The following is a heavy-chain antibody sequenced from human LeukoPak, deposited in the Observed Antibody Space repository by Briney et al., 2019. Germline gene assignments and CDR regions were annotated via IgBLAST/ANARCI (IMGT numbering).Heavy chain of an antibody. CDR1: GYSISSGYY. CDR2: IYHSGST. J-gene: IGHJ4*02. V-gene: IGHV4-38-2*02. CDR3: AREWELRFDY. Sequence: SETLSLTCTVSGYSISSGYYWGWIRQPPGKGLEWIGSIYHSGSTYYNPSPKSRVTISVDTSKNQFSLKLSSVTAADTAVYYCAREWELRFDYWGQGTLVTVSS. D-gene: IGHD1-26*01.